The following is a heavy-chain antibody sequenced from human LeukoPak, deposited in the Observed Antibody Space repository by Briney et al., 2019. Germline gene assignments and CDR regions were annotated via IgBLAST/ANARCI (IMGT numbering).Heavy chain of an antibody. Sequence: SETLSLTCAVYGGSFTIYSWTWIRQPPGKGLEWIGSIYHSGSTYYNPSLKSRVTISVDTSKNQFSLKLSSVTAADTAVYYCARDNAYYGSGRNNWFDPWGQGTLVTVSS. V-gene: IGHV4-34*01. CDR3: ARDNAYYGSGRNNWFDP. D-gene: IGHD3-10*01. J-gene: IGHJ5*02. CDR1: GGSFTIYS. CDR2: IYHSGST.